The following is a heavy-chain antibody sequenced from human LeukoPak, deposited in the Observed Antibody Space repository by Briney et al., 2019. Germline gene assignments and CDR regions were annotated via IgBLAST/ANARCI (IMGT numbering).Heavy chain of an antibody. V-gene: IGHV1-46*01. CDR2: INPSGGST. J-gene: IGHJ4*02. Sequence: SVKVSCKASGYTFTSYYMHWVRQATGQGLEWMGIINPSGGSTSYAQKFQGRVTMTRDMSTSTVYMELSSLRSEDTAVYYCARVALVGYYFDYWGQGTLVTVSS. D-gene: IGHD2-2*01. CDR3: ARVALVGYYFDY. CDR1: GYTFTSYY.